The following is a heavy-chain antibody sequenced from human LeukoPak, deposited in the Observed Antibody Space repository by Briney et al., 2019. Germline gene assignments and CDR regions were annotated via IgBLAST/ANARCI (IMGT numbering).Heavy chain of an antibody. CDR1: GFTFSSYS. J-gene: IGHJ2*01. D-gene: IGHD4-17*01. CDR3: TTADYGDPGWYFDL. CDR2: ISSSSSYI. V-gene: IGHV3-21*03. Sequence: GGSLRLSCAASGFTFSSYSMNWVRQAPGKGLEWVSSISSSSSYIYYADSVKGRFTISRDNAKNSLYLQMNSLKTEDTAVYYCTTADYGDPGWYFDLWGRGTLVTVSS.